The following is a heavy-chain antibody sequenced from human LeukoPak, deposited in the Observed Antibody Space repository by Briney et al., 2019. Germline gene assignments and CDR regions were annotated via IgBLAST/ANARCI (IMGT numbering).Heavy chain of an antibody. J-gene: IGHJ6*02. Sequence: ASVKVSCKASGYTFTSYDINWVRQATGQGLEWMGWMSPNSGNTGYAQKFQGRVTMTRNTSISTAYMELSSLRSEDTAVYYCARGRGGDYDFWSGYYVLSYYYYGMDVWGQGTTVTVSS. D-gene: IGHD3-3*01. CDR1: GYTFTSYD. CDR2: MSPNSGNT. V-gene: IGHV1-8*01. CDR3: ARGRGGDYDFWSGYYVLSYYYYGMDV.